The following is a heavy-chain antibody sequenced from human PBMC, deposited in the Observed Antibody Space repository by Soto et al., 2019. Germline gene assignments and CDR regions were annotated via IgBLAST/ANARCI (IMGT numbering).Heavy chain of an antibody. CDR3: ARVLRQQLVPNWFDP. CDR1: GGSISSYY. D-gene: IGHD6-13*01. Sequence: SXTLSLTCTVSGGSISSYYWSWIRQPPGKGLEWIGYIYYSGSTNYNPSLKSRVTISVDTSKNQFSLKLSSVTAADTAVYYCARVLRQQLVPNWFDPWGQGTLVTVSS. J-gene: IGHJ5*02. CDR2: IYYSGST. V-gene: IGHV4-59*01.